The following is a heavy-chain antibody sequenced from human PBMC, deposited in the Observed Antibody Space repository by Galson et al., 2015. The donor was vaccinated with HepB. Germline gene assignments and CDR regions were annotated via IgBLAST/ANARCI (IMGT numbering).Heavy chain of an antibody. Sequence: SLRLSCAASGFTFSSYAMHWVRQAPGKGLEWVAVISYDGSNKYYADSVKGRFTISRDNSKNTLYLQMNSLRAEDTAVYYCARGIQLWLWGDAFDIWGQGTMVTVSS. D-gene: IGHD5-18*01. CDR3: ARGIQLWLWGDAFDI. CDR2: ISYDGSNK. CDR1: GFTFSSYA. J-gene: IGHJ3*02. V-gene: IGHV3-30-3*01.